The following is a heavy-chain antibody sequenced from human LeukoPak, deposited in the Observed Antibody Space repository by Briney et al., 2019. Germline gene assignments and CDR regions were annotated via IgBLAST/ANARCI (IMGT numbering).Heavy chain of an antibody. CDR1: GVSISSGDYY. D-gene: IGHD2-21*01. V-gene: IGHV4-30-4*01. Sequence: SETLSLTCTVSGVSISSGDYYWRGVRQPPGKGLEWSGYMYYSGSTYYNPSLKSRVTISVDTSKNQFSLKLSSLPAADTAVYYCARDGLAYCGGDCFYYWGQGTLVTVSS. CDR3: ARDGLAYCGGDCFYY. J-gene: IGHJ4*02. CDR2: MYYSGST.